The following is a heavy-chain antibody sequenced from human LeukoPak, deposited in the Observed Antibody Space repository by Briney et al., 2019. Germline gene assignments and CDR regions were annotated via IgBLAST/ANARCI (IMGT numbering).Heavy chain of an antibody. CDR2: INHSGST. J-gene: IGHJ4*02. Sequence: SETLSLTCAVYGGSFSGYYWSWIRQPPGKGLEWIGEINHSGSTNYNPSLKSRVTISVDTSKNQFSLKLSSVTAADTAVYYCARSGARSGYVSYWGQGTLVTVSS. CDR1: GGSFSGYY. D-gene: IGHD3-22*01. CDR3: ARSGARSGYVSY. V-gene: IGHV4-34*01.